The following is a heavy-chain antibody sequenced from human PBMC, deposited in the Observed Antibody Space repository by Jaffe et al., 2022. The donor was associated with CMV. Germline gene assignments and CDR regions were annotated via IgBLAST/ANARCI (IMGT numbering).Heavy chain of an antibody. CDR2: IYYSGST. J-gene: IGHJ2*01. Sequence: QLQLQESGPGLVKPSETLSLTCTVSGGSISSSSYYWGWIRQPPGKGLEWIGSIYYSGSTYYNPSLKSRVTISVDTSKNQFSLKLSSVTAADTAVYYCARLRDYYDSSGYYYPWWYFDLWGRGTLVTVSS. CDR3: ARLRDYYDSSGYYYPWWYFDL. CDR1: GGSISSSSYY. D-gene: IGHD3-22*01. V-gene: IGHV4-39*01.